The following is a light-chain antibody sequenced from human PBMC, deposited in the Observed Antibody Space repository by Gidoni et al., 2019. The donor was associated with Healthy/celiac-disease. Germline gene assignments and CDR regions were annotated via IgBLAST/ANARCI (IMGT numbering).Light chain of an antibody. Sequence: DIQLTQSPSFLSASVGDRVTITCRASQCISSYLAWYQQKPGQAPKLLIYAASTVQSGVPARCSGSGSGTEFTLTISRLQPEDFATDYCQQLKSYPLSFGGGTKVEIK. CDR2: AAS. V-gene: IGKV1-9*01. J-gene: IGKJ4*01. CDR1: QCISSY. CDR3: QQLKSYPLS.